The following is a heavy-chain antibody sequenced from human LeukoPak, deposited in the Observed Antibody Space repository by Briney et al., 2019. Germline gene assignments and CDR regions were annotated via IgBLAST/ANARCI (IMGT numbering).Heavy chain of an antibody. J-gene: IGHJ6*03. D-gene: IGHD6-19*01. Sequence: ASVKVSCKASGYTFTSYYMHWVRQAPGQGLEWMGWINPNSGGTNYAQKFQGRVTMTRDTSISTAYMELSRLRSDDTAVYYCARWGEAYIAVAGPYYYYYYMDVWGKGTTVTVSS. V-gene: IGHV1-2*02. CDR2: INPNSGGT. CDR1: GYTFTSYY. CDR3: ARWGEAYIAVAGPYYYYYYMDV.